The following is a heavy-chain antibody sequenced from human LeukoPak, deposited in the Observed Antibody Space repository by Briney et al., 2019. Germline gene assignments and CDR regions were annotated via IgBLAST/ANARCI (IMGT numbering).Heavy chain of an antibody. J-gene: IGHJ6*03. V-gene: IGHV1-2*02. CDR1: GYTFTGYY. CDR2: INPNSGDT. CDR3: ARGEDIVATTHYYYYMDV. D-gene: IGHD5-12*01. Sequence: ASVTVSCKASGYTFTGYYMHWVRQAPGQGLEWMGWINPNSGDTNYAQKFQGRVTMTRDTSISTAYMELSRLRSDDTAVYYCARGEDIVATTHYYYYMDVWGKGTTVTISS.